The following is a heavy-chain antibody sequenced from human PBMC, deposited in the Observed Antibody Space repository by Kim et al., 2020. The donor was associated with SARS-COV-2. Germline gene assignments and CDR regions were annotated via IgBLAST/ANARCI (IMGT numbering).Heavy chain of an antibody. V-gene: IGHV4-31*03. Sequence: SETLSLTCTVSGGSISSGGYYWSWIRQHPGKGLEWIGYIYYSGSTYYNPSLKSRVTISVDTSKNQFSLKLSSVTAADTAVYYCARDVIVVVPAAIPRYYGMDVWGQGTTVTVS. D-gene: IGHD2-2*01. CDR2: IYYSGST. CDR3: ARDVIVVVPAAIPRYYGMDV. J-gene: IGHJ6*02. CDR1: GGSISSGGYY.